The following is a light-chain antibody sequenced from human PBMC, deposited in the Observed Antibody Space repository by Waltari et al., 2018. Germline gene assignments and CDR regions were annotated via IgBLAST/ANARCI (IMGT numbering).Light chain of an antibody. CDR2: GAS. Sequence: EIVLTQSPGTLSLSPGERATLSCRASQSISSYLAWYQQKPGQAPRPPIHGASTRATGIPDRFSGSGSGTDFTLTISRLDPEDFAVYYCQQYGSSPWTFGQGTKVEIK. CDR1: QSISSY. V-gene: IGKV3-20*01. J-gene: IGKJ1*01. CDR3: QQYGSSPWT.